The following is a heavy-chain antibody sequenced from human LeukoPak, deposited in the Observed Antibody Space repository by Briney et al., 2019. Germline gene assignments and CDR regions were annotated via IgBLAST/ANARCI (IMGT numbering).Heavy chain of an antibody. CDR2: ITNSGGTA. J-gene: IGHJ5*02. CDR3: AKEFAPDFYVLGWFDP. CDR1: GFTFSSYA. D-gene: IGHD3-16*01. Sequence: GGSLRLSCAASGFTFSSYAMTWVRQAPGKGLEWVSRITNSGGTAHYAGSVKGRFTISRDNAKNTLYLQMSSLRVDDTAIYYCAKEFAPDFYVLGWFDPWGQGTLVTVSS. V-gene: IGHV3-23*01.